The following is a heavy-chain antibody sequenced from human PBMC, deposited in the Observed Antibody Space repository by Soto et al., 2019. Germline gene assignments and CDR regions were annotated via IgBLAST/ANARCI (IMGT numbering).Heavy chain of an antibody. CDR2: ISSSSSYI. D-gene: IGHD6-19*01. J-gene: IGHJ4*01. CDR3: ARDDGGSGSSNDY. V-gene: IGHV3-21*01. Sequence: ELQLVESGGGLVKPGGSLRLSCAASGFTFSSDSMNWVRQAPGKGLEWVSSISSSSSYIYYADSVKGRFTISRDNAKNSLYLQMNSLRAEDTAVYYCARDDGGSGSSNDYWGQGTLVTVSS. CDR1: GFTFSSDS.